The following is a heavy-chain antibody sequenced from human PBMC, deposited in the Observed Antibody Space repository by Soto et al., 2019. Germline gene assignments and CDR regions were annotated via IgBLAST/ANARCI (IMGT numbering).Heavy chain of an antibody. J-gene: IGHJ4*02. V-gene: IGHV3-30-3*01. CDR3: ARALVEQQLAPCDY. D-gene: IGHD6-13*01. CDR1: GFTFSSYA. Sequence: QVQLVESGGGVVQPGRSLRLSCAASGFTFSSYAMHWVRQAPGEGLEWVAVISYDGSNKYYADSVKGRFTISRDNSKNTLYLQMNSLRAEDTAVYYCARALVEQQLAPCDYWGQGTLVTVSS. CDR2: ISYDGSNK.